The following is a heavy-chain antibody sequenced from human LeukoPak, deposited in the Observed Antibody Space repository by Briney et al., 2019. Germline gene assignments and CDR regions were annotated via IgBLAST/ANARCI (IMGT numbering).Heavy chain of an antibody. CDR2: IYPGDPAT. D-gene: IGHD1-1*01. Sequence: GESLKISCKGSGYSFTSYWIGWVRQMPGNRLVWMGTIYPGDPATRYSPYFQAQVTISADKSISTAYLQWSSLNASDTAMYYCARQRGLTTPSFDPWGQGTLVTVSS. V-gene: IGHV5-51*01. J-gene: IGHJ5*02. CDR3: ARQRGLTTPSFDP. CDR1: GYSFTSYW.